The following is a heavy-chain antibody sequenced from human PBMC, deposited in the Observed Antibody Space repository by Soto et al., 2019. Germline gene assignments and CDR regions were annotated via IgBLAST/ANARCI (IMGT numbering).Heavy chain of an antibody. CDR2: ISSSSSYI. V-gene: IGHV3-21*01. CDR3: ARDPAYCSSTSCSSYYYYYGMDV. J-gene: IGHJ6*02. CDR1: GFTFSSHS. Sequence: GGSLRLSCAASGFTFSSHSMNWVRQAPGKGLEWVSSISSSSSYIYYADSVKGRFTISRDNAKNSLYLQMNSLRAEDTAVYYCARDPAYCSSTSCSSYYYYYGMDVWGQGTTVTVSS. D-gene: IGHD2-2*01.